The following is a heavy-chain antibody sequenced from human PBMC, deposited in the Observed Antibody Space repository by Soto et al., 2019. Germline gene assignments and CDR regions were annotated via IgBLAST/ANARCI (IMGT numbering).Heavy chain of an antibody. Sequence: QVQVVQSGAEVKKPGSSVKVSCKASGDTFYNYAISWVRKAPGRGLEWMGGLIPIFGTANYAHKFQGRVTITADESASTAYMELSSVRSEDTAVYYCARTYTSASWGRYYYYYYGMDVWGQGTTVTVSS. D-gene: IGHD3-16*01. CDR3: ARTYTSASWGRYYYYYYGMDV. V-gene: IGHV1-69*01. J-gene: IGHJ6*02. CDR2: LIPIFGTA. CDR1: GDTFYNYA.